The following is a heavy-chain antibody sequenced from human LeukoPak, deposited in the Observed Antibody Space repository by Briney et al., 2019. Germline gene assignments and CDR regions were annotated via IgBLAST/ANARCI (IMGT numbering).Heavy chain of an antibody. CDR2: ISYSGST. D-gene: IGHD3-10*01. J-gene: IGHJ4*02. Sequence: SETLSLTCTVYSGSLSSSNYYWARIRQPPGKGLEWLGRISYSGSTHYNPSLKSRVTIFVDTSKNQFSLKLSSVTAADTAVYYCARITLVRGVITENFDYWGQGTLVTVSS. CDR1: SGSLSSSNYY. V-gene: IGHV4-39*01. CDR3: ARITLVRGVITENFDY.